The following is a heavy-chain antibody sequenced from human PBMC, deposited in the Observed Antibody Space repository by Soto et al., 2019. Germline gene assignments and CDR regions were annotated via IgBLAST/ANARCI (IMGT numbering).Heavy chain of an antibody. CDR1: GFSFTGYY. V-gene: IGHV1-2*02. Sequence: ASVKVSCKASGFSFTGYYIHWLRQAPGQGLEWMGWINAHSGSTEYAQKFQGRVTLTRDTSIATAYLTLTSLTSDDTALYYCAKDLTRQLAYWLDPWGQGTQVTLL. CDR3: AKDLTRQLAYWLDP. CDR2: INAHSGST. D-gene: IGHD6-6*01. J-gene: IGHJ5*02.